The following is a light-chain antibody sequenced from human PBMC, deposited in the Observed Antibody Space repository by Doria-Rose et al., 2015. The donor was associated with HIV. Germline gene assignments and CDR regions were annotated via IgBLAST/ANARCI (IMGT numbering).Light chain of an antibody. J-gene: IGKJ1*01. V-gene: IGKV3-20*01. CDR3: HQCGTSWT. CDR1: QSFSSTY. Sequence: ETVMTQSPGTLSLSPGERATLSCRASQSFSSTYLAWYQQKPGQAPSLFIYDGSTSATGIPDRFSASGSGTDFTLTINRLEPEDFALYYCHQCGTSWTFGQGTKVEI. CDR2: DGS.